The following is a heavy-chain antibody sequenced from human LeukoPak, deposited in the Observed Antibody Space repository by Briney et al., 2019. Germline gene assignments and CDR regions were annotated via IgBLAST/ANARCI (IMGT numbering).Heavy chain of an antibody. CDR3: ASLKRIGYCSSTSCPPDAFDI. CDR1: GFTFSSYA. D-gene: IGHD2-2*01. V-gene: IGHV3-30-3*01. J-gene: IGHJ3*02. Sequence: PGGSLRLSCAASGFTFSSYAMHWVRQAPGKGLEWVAVISYDGSNKYYADSVKGRFTISRDNSKNTLYLQMNSLRAEDTAVYYCASLKRIGYCSSTSCPPDAFDIWGQGTMVTVSS. CDR2: ISYDGSNK.